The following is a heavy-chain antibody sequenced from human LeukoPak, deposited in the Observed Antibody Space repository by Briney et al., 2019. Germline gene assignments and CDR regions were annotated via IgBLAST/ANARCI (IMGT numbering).Heavy chain of an antibody. CDR1: GFTFSSYA. CDR3: AKGGDIVLMVYATLDY. D-gene: IGHD2-8*01. J-gene: IGHJ4*02. Sequence: GGSLRLSCAASGFTFSSYAMSWVRQAPGKGLEWVSAISGSGGSTYYADSVKGRFTISRDNSKNTLYLQMNSLRAEDTAVYYCAKGGDIVLMVYATLDYWGQGTLVTVSS. CDR2: ISGSGGST. V-gene: IGHV3-23*01.